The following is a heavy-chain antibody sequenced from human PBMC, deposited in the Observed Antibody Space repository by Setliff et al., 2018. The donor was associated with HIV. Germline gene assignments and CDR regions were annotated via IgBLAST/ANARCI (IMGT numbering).Heavy chain of an antibody. V-gene: IGHV4-39*07. Sequence: SETLSLTCTVSGGSISSSSYYWGWIRQPPGKGLEWIGSICYSGSTYYNPSLKSRVTISVDTSKNQFSLKLSSVTAADTAVYYCARVRRNSSVRGYYFDYWGQGTLVTVS. D-gene: IGHD6-13*01. CDR3: ARVRRNSSVRGYYFDY. CDR2: ICYSGST. CDR1: GGSISSSSYY. J-gene: IGHJ4*02.